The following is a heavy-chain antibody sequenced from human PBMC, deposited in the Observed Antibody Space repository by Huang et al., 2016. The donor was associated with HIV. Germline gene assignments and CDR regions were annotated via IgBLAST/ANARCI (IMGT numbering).Heavy chain of an antibody. V-gene: IGHV1-8*01. Sequence: QVQLVQSGAEVKKPGASVKVSCKASGYNFTSYDINWVRQATGQGLEWMGWMNPSSGRSGYAQKFQGRVTMTRNTSMNTAYMGLSGLRSEDTAVYYCARGHCRGATCYLYFDYWGQGTLATVS. D-gene: IGHD2-15*01. J-gene: IGHJ4*02. CDR1: GYNFTSYD. CDR3: ARGHCRGATCYLYFDY. CDR2: MNPSSGRS.